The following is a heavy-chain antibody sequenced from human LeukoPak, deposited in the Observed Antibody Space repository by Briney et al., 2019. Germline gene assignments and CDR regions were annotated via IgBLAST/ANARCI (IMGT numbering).Heavy chain of an antibody. CDR2: IKQDGSEK. CDR3: VSTATFDH. CDR1: GFTFSLYW. D-gene: IGHD5/OR15-5a*01. Sequence: PGGSLRLSCAASGFTFSLYWMSWVRQAPGKGLEWVANIKQDGSEKYYVDSVKGRFTISRDNARNSLFLQMNSLRAEDTAVYYCVSTATFDHWGQGTLVNVSS. V-gene: IGHV3-7*05. J-gene: IGHJ4*02.